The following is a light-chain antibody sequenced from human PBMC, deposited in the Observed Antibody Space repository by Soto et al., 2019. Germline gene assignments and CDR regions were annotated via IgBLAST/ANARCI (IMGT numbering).Light chain of an antibody. CDR2: DAS. V-gene: IGKV3-11*01. CDR3: QQRNNWPPVT. CDR1: QSVSRH. J-gene: IGKJ4*01. Sequence: EIVLTQSPATLSLSPGERATLSCRASQSVSRHLAWYQQKPGQAPRLLIYDASNRATGIPARFSGSGSGTDFTLTISSLEPEDVAVYYCQQRNNWPPVTFGGGNKVEIK.